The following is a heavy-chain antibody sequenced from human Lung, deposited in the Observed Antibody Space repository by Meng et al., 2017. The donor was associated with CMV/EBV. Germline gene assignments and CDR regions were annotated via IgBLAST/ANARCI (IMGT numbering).Heavy chain of an antibody. V-gene: IGHV4-4*02. D-gene: IGHD3-10*01. CDR1: GDSITNHNW. Sequence: VQLRQSGPDLGKPSEPLSLTCAVSGDSITNHNWWAWVRQPPGKGLEWIGEIPHRGSSAYNPSLKSRVSMSIDKSKNQFSLKLTSVTAADTAVYHCLRRSGGSVWGQGTLVTVSS. CDR3: LRRSGGSV. J-gene: IGHJ1*01. CDR2: IPHRGSS.